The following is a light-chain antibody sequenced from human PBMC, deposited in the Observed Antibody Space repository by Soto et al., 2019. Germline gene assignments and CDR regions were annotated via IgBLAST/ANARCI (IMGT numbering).Light chain of an antibody. CDR2: KAS. J-gene: IGKJ1*01. CDR1: QTISSW. CDR3: HQYSVYPWT. Sequence: DIQMTQSPSTLSASVGDRVSITCRASQTISSWLAWYQQKSGKAPKLLVYKASSLESGVPSRFSGSASGTEFTLTISSLQPDDYATYYCHQYSVYPWTFGQGTNVDVK. V-gene: IGKV1-5*03.